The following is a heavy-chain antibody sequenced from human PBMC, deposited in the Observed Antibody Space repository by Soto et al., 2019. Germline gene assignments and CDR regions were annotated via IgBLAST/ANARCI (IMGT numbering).Heavy chain of an antibody. D-gene: IGHD2-2*01. CDR1: GFSFRSYA. J-gene: IGHJ6*02. CDR2: ISFDGDNK. Sequence: QVQLVESGGGVVQPGRSLRLSCAASGFSFRSYAMHWVRQAPGKWLEWGAVISFDGDNKYYADSVKGRFTISRDNSKNTLYLQMNSLRPEDTAVYYCARDRGYCTSTSCYGDYYYGMDVWGQGTTVTVSS. CDR3: ARDRGYCTSTSCYGDYYYGMDV. V-gene: IGHV3-30-3*01.